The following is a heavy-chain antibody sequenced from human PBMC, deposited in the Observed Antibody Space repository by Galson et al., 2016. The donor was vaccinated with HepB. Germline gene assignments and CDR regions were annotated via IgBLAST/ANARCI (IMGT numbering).Heavy chain of an antibody. J-gene: IGHJ6*02. CDR1: GGSFSGYH. V-gene: IGHV4-34*01. Sequence: ETLSLTCAVFGGSFSGYHWNWIRQPPGKGLEWIGEINHGGSTNYNPSLKSRVTISVDTSKKEISLKLRSVTAADTAVYYCARVPYSSGWYSGYYYCMDVWGQGTTVTVSS. CDR2: INHGGST. CDR3: ARVPYSSGWYSGYYYCMDV. D-gene: IGHD6-19*01.